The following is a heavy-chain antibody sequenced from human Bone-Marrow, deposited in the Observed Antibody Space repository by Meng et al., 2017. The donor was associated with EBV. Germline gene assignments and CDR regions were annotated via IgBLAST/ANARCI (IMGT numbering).Heavy chain of an antibody. D-gene: IGHD3-10*01. CDR3: ARHGAYGSGSTD. V-gene: IGHV4-30-4*01. J-gene: IGHJ4*02. CDR2: IYYSGST. CDR1: GGFVRSGGYY. Sequence: VQLQYAGPGLVKSSPTRSLTCAVSGGFVRSGGYYWSWIRQPPGKGLEWIGYIYYSGSTSYNPSLKSRVTISMDTSKNQVSLKLSSVTVADTAVYYGARHGAYGSGSTDWGQGTLVTVSS.